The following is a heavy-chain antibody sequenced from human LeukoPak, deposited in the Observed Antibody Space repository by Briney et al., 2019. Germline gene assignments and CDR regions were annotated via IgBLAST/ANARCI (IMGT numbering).Heavy chain of an antibody. CDR2: INPRGDAT. Sequence: ASVKVSCKASGNTFIGYWIHWVRQAPGQGLEWMGAINPRGDATIGAQKFQGRVTTTRDTSTSTVYIELSSLRSEDTAVYYCAREGQRLKHFDYWGQGTLVTVSS. D-gene: IGHD6-25*01. CDR3: AREGQRLKHFDY. J-gene: IGHJ4*02. V-gene: IGHV1-46*01. CDR1: GNTFIGYW.